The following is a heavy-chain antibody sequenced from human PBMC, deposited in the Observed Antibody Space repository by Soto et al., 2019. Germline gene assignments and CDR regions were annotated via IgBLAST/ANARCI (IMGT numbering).Heavy chain of an antibody. CDR1: GYTFISYD. D-gene: IGHD5-12*01. J-gene: IGHJ4*02. CDR3: ARGDGYIFDY. CDR2: MNPNTGDT. Sequence: QVQLVQSGAEVKKPGASVKVSCKASGYTFISYDINWVRQATGQGLEWMGWMNPNTGDTVNAQKLQGRVTTTRNTSISTANLELSSLRSDDTAVYFCARGDGYIFDYWGQGTVVTVSS. V-gene: IGHV1-8*01.